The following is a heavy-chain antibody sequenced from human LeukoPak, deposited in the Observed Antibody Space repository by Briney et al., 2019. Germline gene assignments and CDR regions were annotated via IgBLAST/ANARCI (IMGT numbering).Heavy chain of an antibody. J-gene: IGHJ5*02. CDR2: INHSGST. CDR3: ARGADYGWFDP. CDR1: GDSISNYY. D-gene: IGHD4-17*01. V-gene: IGHV4-34*01. Sequence: SETLSLTCTVSGDSISNYYWSWIRQPPGKGLEWIGEINHSGSTNYNPSLKSRVTISVDTSKNQFSLKLSSVTAADTAVYYCARGADYGWFDPWGQGTLVTVSS.